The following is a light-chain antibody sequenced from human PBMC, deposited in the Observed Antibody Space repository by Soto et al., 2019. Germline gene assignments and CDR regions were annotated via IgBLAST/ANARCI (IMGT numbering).Light chain of an antibody. CDR3: QLYGGSPIFS. Sequence: IVLTQSPGTLSLSLGERGTLSCRASQHIASSYLAWYQQKRGQPPRLLIYGASTRASGIPDRFSGSGSGTDFNLTISRLEPEDFAVYYCQLYGGSPIFSFGPGTKVDIK. CDR1: QHIASSY. V-gene: IGKV3-20*01. CDR2: GAS. J-gene: IGKJ3*01.